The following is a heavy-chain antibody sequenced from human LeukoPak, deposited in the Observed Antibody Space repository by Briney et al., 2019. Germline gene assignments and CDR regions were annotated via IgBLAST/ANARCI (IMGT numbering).Heavy chain of an antibody. CDR3: ANGPHYQILTGFYKVRSHLDY. CDR1: GFTFSNYG. CDR2: IRYDGSNI. Sequence: GGSLRLSCAASGFTFSNYGMHWVRQAPGNRLEWVAFIRYDGSNIYYADSVKGRFTISTDNSKNTLYLQMNSLRAEDKAIYYCANGPHYQILTGFYKVRSHLDYWGQGTLVTVSS. D-gene: IGHD3-9*01. J-gene: IGHJ4*02. V-gene: IGHV3-30*02.